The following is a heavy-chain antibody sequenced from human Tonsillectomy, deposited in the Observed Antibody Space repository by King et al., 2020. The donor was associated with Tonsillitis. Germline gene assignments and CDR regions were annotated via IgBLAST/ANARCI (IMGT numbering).Heavy chain of an antibody. CDR1: GFTFSSYG. Sequence: VQLVESGGGVVQPGGSLRLSCAASGFTFSSYGMHWVRQAPGKGLEWVAFIRYDGSNKYYADSVKGRFTISRDNSKNTLYLQMNSVRAEDTAVYYCAKDSNPTYCSSTNCGRFDPWGQGTLVTISS. V-gene: IGHV3-30*02. D-gene: IGHD2-2*01. CDR3: AKDSNPTYCSSTNCGRFDP. J-gene: IGHJ5*02. CDR2: IRYDGSNK.